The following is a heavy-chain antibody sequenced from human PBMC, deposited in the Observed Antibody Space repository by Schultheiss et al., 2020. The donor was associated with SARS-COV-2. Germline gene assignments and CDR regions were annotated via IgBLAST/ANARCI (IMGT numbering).Heavy chain of an antibody. CDR3: ARHTAEQQLAFYYFNY. D-gene: IGHD6-13*01. CDR2: IYYSGST. V-gene: IGHV4-59*08. J-gene: IGHJ4*02. Sequence: SETLSLTCTVSGGSISSYYWSWIRQPPGKGLEWIGYIYYSGSTNYNPSLKSRVTISVDTSKNQFSLKLSSVTAADTAVYYCARHTAEQQLAFYYFNYWGQGTLVTVSS. CDR1: GGSISSYY.